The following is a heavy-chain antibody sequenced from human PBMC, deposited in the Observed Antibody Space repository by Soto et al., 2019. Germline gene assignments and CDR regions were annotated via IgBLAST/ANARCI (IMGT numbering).Heavy chain of an antibody. CDR3: ARDQLYSDI. V-gene: IGHV3-11*01. Sequence: PGGSLRLSCTASGFTFSDYYMSWTRQAPGKGLEWVSYISSSGTTMYYADSVKGRFTISRDNAKSSLYLQMNSLRAEDTAVYYCARDQLYSDIWGQGTMVTVSS. D-gene: IGHD3-10*01. CDR1: GFTFSDYY. CDR2: ISSSGTTM. J-gene: IGHJ3*02.